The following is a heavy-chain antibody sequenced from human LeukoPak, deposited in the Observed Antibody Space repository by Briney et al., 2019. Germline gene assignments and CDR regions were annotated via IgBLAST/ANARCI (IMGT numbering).Heavy chain of an antibody. Sequence: ASVKVSCKASGYTFTGYYMHWVRQAPGQGLEWMGIINPSGGSTSYAQKFQGRVTMTRDTSTSTVYMELSSLRSEGTAVYYCVGTDYRIDSWFDPWGQGTLVTVSS. CDR2: INPSGGST. CDR3: VGTDYRIDSWFDP. V-gene: IGHV1-46*01. J-gene: IGHJ5*02. D-gene: IGHD2-15*01. CDR1: GYTFTGYY.